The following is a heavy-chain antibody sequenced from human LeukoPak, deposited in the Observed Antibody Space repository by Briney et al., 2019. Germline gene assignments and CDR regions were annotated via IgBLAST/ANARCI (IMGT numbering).Heavy chain of an antibody. J-gene: IGHJ4*02. CDR3: ARAPGEEDPAFDY. CDR2: IYYSGST. D-gene: IGHD3-10*01. V-gene: IGHV4-59*01. Sequence: SETLSLTCTVSGGSISSYYWSWIRQPPGKGLEWIGYIYYSGSTNYNPSLKSRVTISVDTSKNQFSLKLSSVTAADTAVYYCARAPGEEDPAFDYWGQGTLVTVSS. CDR1: GGSISSYY.